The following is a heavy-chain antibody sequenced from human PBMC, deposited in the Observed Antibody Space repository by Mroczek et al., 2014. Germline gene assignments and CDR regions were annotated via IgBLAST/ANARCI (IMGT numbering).Heavy chain of an antibody. J-gene: IGHJ5*02. Sequence: QVQLQESGAGLLKPSETLSLTCAVYGGSFSGYYWSWIPPRPQGKGRGGGVGEINHSGSTNYNPSPKSRVTISVDTSKNQFSLKLSSVTAADTAVYYCARGGYRITGTTSGYWFDPWGQGTLVTVSS. D-gene: IGHD1-7*01. CDR2: INHSGST. V-gene: IGHV4-34*01. CDR1: GGSFSGYY. CDR3: ARGGYRITGTTSGYWFDP.